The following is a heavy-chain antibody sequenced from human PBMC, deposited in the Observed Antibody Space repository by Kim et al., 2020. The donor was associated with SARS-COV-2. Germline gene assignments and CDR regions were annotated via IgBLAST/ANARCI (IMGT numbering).Heavy chain of an antibody. CDR2: INHSGST. Sequence: SETLSLTCAVYGGSFSGYYWSWIRQPPGKGLEWIGEINHSGSTNYNPSLKSRVTISVDTSKNQFSLKLSSVTAADTAVYYCARGVDSSGRLNYWGQGTLVTVSS. CDR3: ARGVDSSGRLNY. D-gene: IGHD6-19*01. V-gene: IGHV4-34*01. J-gene: IGHJ4*02. CDR1: GGSFSGYY.